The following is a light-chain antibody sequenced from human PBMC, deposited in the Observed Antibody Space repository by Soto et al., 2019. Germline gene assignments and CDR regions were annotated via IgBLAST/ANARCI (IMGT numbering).Light chain of an antibody. V-gene: IGKV1-5*03. CDR1: QIINTW. CDR3: QQYETYSGT. J-gene: IGKJ3*01. CDR2: RAY. Sequence: DIQMTQSPSSLSASVGDRVTITCRASQIINTWLAWYQQKPGKAPKLLIYRAYNLLSVVPSRFSGSGSGTEFTLTISSLQPDDFSIYYCQQYETYSGTFGPGTKVDL.